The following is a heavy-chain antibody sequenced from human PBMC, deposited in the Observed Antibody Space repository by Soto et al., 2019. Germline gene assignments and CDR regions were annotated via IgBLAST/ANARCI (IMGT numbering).Heavy chain of an antibody. CDR1: GYTFTSYA. CDR3: AREEAYGDYVGSGAFDI. J-gene: IGHJ3*02. CDR2: INAGNGNT. Sequence: QVQLVQSGAEVKKPGASVKVSCKASGYTFTSYAMHWVRQAPGQRLEWMGWINAGNGNTKYSQKFQGRVTITRDTSPSTDYMEQSSLRSEDTAVYYCAREEAYGDYVGSGAFDIWGQGTMVTVSS. D-gene: IGHD4-17*01. V-gene: IGHV1-3*01.